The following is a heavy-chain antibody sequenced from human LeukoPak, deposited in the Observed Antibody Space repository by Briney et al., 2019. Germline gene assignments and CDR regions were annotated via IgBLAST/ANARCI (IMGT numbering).Heavy chain of an antibody. J-gene: IGHJ4*02. D-gene: IGHD3-10*01. CDR1: SGSISSSSDY. V-gene: IGHV4-39*01. CDR3: VGFAYRYYFDY. Sequence: PSETLSLTCTVSSGSISSSSDYCGWIRQPPGKGLEWIGSIYYSGSTYYNPSLKSRVTILVATSKNQFSLKLSALTAADIAVYYCVGFAYRYYFDYWGQGTLVTVSS. CDR2: IYYSGST.